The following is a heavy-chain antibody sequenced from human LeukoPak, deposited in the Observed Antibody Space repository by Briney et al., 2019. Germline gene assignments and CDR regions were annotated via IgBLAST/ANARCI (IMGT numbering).Heavy chain of an antibody. V-gene: IGHV3-33*01. Sequence: GGSLRLSCAASRFTFSSYGMHWVRQAPGKGLDGVAVIWYDGSNKYYADSVKGRFTISRDNSKNTLYLQMNSLRAEDTAVYYCARANTAMVDYWGQGTLVTVSS. D-gene: IGHD5-18*01. CDR1: RFTFSSYG. CDR2: IWYDGSNK. CDR3: ARANTAMVDY. J-gene: IGHJ4*02.